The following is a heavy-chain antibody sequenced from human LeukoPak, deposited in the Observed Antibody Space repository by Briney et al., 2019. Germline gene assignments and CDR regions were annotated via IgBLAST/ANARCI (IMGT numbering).Heavy chain of an antibody. CDR1: GYTFTSYD. V-gene: IGHV1-2*02. Sequence: ASVKVSCKASGYTFTSYDFNWLRQATGQGPEWMGWMNPNSGGTNYAQKFQGRVTMTRDTSISTAYMELSRLRSDDTAVYYCARGSGYDFWSGYYLEDYWGQGTLVTVSS. CDR2: MNPNSGGT. CDR3: ARGSGYDFWSGYYLEDY. J-gene: IGHJ4*02. D-gene: IGHD3-3*01.